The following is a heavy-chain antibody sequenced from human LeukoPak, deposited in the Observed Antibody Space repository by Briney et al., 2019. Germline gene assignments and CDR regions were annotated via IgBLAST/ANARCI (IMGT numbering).Heavy chain of an antibody. V-gene: IGHV3-30*03. CDR2: ISYDGSNK. D-gene: IGHD5-18*01. CDR3: LGSYGYADAFDI. CDR1: GFTFSSYG. J-gene: IGHJ3*02. Sequence: HPGGSLRLSCAASGFTFSSYGMHWVRQAPGKGLEWVAVISYDGSNKYYADSVKGRFTISRDNSKNSLYLQMNSLRTEDTALYYCLGSYGYADAFDIWGQGTMVTVSS.